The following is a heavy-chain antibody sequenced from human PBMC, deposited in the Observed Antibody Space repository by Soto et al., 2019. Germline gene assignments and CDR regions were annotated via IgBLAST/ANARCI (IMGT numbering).Heavy chain of an antibody. CDR3: ARELVTQQYSWFDP. CDR1: GGSISSGGYS. J-gene: IGHJ5*02. Sequence: QLQESGSGLVKPSQTLSLTCAVSGGSISSGGYSWSWIQQTPGQGLEWIGYIYHSGNSYYNPSLKSRVTISVDRAKNQFSLKLRSVTAADTAVYFCARELVTQQYSWFDPWGQGALVTVSS. CDR2: IYHSGNS. D-gene: IGHD2-8*02. V-gene: IGHV4-30-2*01.